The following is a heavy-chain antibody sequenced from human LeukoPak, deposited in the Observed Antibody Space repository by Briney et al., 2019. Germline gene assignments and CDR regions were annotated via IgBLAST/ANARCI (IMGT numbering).Heavy chain of an antibody. V-gene: IGHV6-1*01. Sequence: SQTLSLTCAISGDSASSNSVTWNWIRQSPSRGLEWLGRTYYRSTWYNDYAVSVRGRITVNPDTSKNQFSLKLSSVTAADTAVYYCARLYSTSGYNWFDPWGQGTLVTVSS. J-gene: IGHJ5*02. CDR3: ARLYSTSGYNWFDP. CDR2: TYYRSTWYN. CDR1: GDSASSNSVT. D-gene: IGHD6-6*01.